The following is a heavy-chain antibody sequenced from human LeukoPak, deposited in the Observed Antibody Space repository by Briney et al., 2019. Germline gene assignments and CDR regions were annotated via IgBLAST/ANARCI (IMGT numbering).Heavy chain of an antibody. J-gene: IGHJ5*02. CDR2: IYYSGST. CDR3: ARRGTGRWFDP. Sequence: SQTLSLTCTVSGGSISSGDYFWGWIRQHPGKGLEWIGYIYYSGSTYYNPSLKSRVTISVDTSKNQFSLMLNSVTAADTALYYCARRGTGRWFDPWGQGTLVTVSS. V-gene: IGHV4-31*03. D-gene: IGHD3-10*01. CDR1: GGSISSGDYF.